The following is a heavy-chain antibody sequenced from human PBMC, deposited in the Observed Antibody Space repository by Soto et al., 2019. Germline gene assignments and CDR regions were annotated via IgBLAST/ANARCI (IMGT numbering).Heavy chain of an antibody. V-gene: IGHV4-39*01. J-gene: IGHJ5*02. CDR2: IYYSGST. Sequence: QLQLQESGPGLVKPSETLSLTCTVSSGSIISSNYYWAWIRQPPEKGLEWIATIYYSGSTYYSPSLKSRVTISVDTYKNQFSLRLASVTAADTAVYYCARLNKPGWFDPWGQGTLVTVSS. CDR3: ARLNKPGWFDP. CDR1: SGSIISSNYY.